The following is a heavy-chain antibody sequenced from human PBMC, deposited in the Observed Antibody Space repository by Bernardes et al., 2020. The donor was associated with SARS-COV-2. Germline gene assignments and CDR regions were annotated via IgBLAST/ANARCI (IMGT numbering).Heavy chain of an antibody. D-gene: IGHD1-20*01. Sequence: AVKVSCKASEGPFRDYAISWVRQAPGQGLEWLGGIIPRFDKTNYAQKFQGRVAITTDESTSAVYLVLTSLTSDDTAMYYCARGIRNRHYYYGVDVWGQGTTVIVSS. CDR2: IIPRFDKT. CDR1: EGPFRDYA. V-gene: IGHV1-69*05. CDR3: ARGIRNRHYYYGVDV. J-gene: IGHJ6*02.